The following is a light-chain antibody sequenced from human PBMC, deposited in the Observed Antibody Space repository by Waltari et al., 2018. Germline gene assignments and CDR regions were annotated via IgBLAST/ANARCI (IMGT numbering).Light chain of an antibody. CDR1: SSDVRSYNL. CDR3: FSSAGRVSSVL. Sequence: SALTQPASVSGSPGQSITISCTGTSSDVRSYNLVSWYQQHQGKAPKLLIYEVSQRPSALSNLFSGSKSGTTASLTISWLQAEDEADFSCFSSAGRVSSVLFGGGTKLTVL. V-gene: IGLV2-23*02. CDR2: EVS. J-gene: IGLJ3*02.